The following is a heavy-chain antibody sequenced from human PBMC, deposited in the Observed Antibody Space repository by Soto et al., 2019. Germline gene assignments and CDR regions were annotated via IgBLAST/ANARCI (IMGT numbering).Heavy chain of an antibody. CDR2: IYYSGST. CDR1: GGSISSYY. V-gene: IGHV4-59*01. Sequence: SETLSLTCTASGGSISSYYWSWIRQPPGKGLEWIGYIYYSGSTNYNPSLKSRVTISVDTSKNQFSLKLSSVTAADTAVYYCARKRNSGWYYYFDYWGQGTLVTVSS. D-gene: IGHD6-19*01. CDR3: ARKRNSGWYYYFDY. J-gene: IGHJ4*02.